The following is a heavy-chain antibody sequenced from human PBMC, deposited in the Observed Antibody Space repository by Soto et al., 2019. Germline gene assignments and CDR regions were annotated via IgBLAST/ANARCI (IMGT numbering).Heavy chain of an antibody. D-gene: IGHD3-16*01. CDR1: GYTFTNFG. Sequence: QVQLVQSGAEVKKPGASVKVSCKASGYTFTNFGISWVRQAPGQGLEWMGWISAYNGNTNYAQKFQVRVTMTTDTSASTAYMEVRRLRFDDTAVYYGARGGTPIDYWGQGTLVTVSS. V-gene: IGHV1-18*01. J-gene: IGHJ4*02. CDR3: ARGGTPIDY. CDR2: ISAYNGNT.